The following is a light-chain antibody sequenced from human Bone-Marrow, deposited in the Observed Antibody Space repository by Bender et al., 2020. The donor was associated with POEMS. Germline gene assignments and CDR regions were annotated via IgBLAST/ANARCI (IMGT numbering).Light chain of an antibody. CDR3: QAWDRSVV. Sequence: SYELTQPPSVSVSPGQTASITCSGDKLENKYACWYQQKPGQSPVLVIYQDNQRPSGIPERFSGSNSGNTATLTISGSQPTDEADYYCQAWDRSVVFGGGTKLTVL. J-gene: IGLJ2*01. V-gene: IGLV3-1*01. CDR1: KLENKY. CDR2: QDN.